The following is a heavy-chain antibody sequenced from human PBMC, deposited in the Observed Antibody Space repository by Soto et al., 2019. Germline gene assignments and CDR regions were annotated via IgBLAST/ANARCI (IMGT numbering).Heavy chain of an antibody. CDR1: GGSISSGYYY. CDR3: ARSDGRY. Sequence: PSETLSLTCTVSGGSISSGYYYWSWIRQPPGKGLEWIGYIYYSGSTNYNPSLKSRVTISVDTSKNQFSLKLSSVTAADTAVYYCARSDGRYWGQGTLVTVPQ. V-gene: IGHV4-61*01. CDR2: IYYSGST. J-gene: IGHJ4*02.